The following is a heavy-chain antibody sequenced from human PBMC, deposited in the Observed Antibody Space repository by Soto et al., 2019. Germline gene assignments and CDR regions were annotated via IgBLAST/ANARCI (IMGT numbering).Heavy chain of an antibody. CDR1: GGSISSGGYY. Sequence: SETLSLTCTVSGGSISSGGYYWSWIRQHPGKGLEWIGYIYYSGSTYYNPSLKSRVTISVDTSKNQFSLKLSSVTAEDTAVYYCAHQTYYDSSGPRLAAFDIWGQGTMVT. V-gene: IGHV4-31*03. CDR2: IYYSGST. D-gene: IGHD3-22*01. CDR3: AHQTYYDSSGPRLAAFDI. J-gene: IGHJ3*02.